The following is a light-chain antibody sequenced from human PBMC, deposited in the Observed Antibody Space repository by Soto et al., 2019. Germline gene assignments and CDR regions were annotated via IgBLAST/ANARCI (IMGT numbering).Light chain of an antibody. CDR1: QSILYISYNKTY. V-gene: IGKV4-1*01. CDR3: QQYYSTPGT. CDR2: WAS. J-gene: IGKJ3*01. Sequence: DIVMTQSPDSLAVSLGERATINCKSSQSILYISYNKTYLAWYQQKPGQPPKLLIYWASTRESGVPERFSGGGSGTDFTLTISSLQAEDGAVYYCQQYYSTPGTFGPGTKVDI.